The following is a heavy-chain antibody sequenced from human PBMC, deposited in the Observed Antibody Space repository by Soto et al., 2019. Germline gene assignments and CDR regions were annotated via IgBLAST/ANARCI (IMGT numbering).Heavy chain of an antibody. CDR3: AKGRGITVFGVITPFDS. V-gene: IGHV3-23*01. J-gene: IGHJ4*02. CDR2: ISGNSGTT. CDR1: GFNLSNYA. Sequence: EVQLLESGGDFKQPGGSLRLSCEGSGFNLSNYALNWVRQAPGKRLEWVSVISGNSGTTYYAASVKGRFTISRDNSKKTLYLQMNSLRADDTAVYYCAKGRGITVFGVITPFDSWGQGTLVTVSS. D-gene: IGHD3-3*01.